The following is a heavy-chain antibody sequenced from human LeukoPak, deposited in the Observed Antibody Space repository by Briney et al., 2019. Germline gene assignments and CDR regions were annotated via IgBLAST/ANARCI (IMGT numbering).Heavy chain of an antibody. CDR3: AKDRLPYCSGTSCGTLYYFDY. Sequence: GGSLRLSCAASGFTFSSYAMSWVRQAPGKGLEWVSAISGSGGSTYYADSVKGRFTISRDNSKNTLYLQMNSLRAEDTAVYYCAKDRLPYCSGTSCGTLYYFDYWGQGTLVTVSS. CDR2: ISGSGGST. D-gene: IGHD2-2*01. V-gene: IGHV3-23*01. CDR1: GFTFSSYA. J-gene: IGHJ4*02.